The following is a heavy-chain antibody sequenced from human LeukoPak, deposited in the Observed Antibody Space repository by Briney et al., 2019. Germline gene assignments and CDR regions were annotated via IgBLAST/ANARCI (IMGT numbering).Heavy chain of an antibody. CDR1: GYTFTSYG. V-gene: IGHV1-18*01. CDR2: ISAYNGNT. J-gene: IGHJ6*03. Sequence: GASVKVSCKASGYTFTSYGISWVRQAPGQGLEWMGWISAYNGNTNYAQKLQGRVTMTTDTSTSTAYMELRSLRSDDTAVYYCARDTYYDFWSGYPYYYYYMDVWGKGTTVTVSS. D-gene: IGHD3-3*01. CDR3: ARDTYYDFWSGYPYYYYYMDV.